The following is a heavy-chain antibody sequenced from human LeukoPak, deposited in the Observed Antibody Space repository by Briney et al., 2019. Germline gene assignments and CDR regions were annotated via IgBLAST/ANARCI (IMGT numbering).Heavy chain of an antibody. CDR3: ARVSRFYYDSSGDFDY. J-gene: IGHJ4*02. CDR2: ITPNSGGT. CDR1: GYTFTDYY. V-gene: IGHV1-2*02. D-gene: IGHD3-22*01. Sequence: GASVKVSCKTSGYTFTDYYMHWVRQAPGQGLEWMGWITPNSGGTKYAQKFQGRVTMTRDTSINTAYMELSRLRSDDTAVYYRARVSRFYYDSSGDFDYWGQGSLVTVSS.